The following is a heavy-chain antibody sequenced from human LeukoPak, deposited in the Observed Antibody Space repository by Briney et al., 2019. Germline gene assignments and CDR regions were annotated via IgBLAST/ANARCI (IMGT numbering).Heavy chain of an antibody. J-gene: IGHJ5*02. V-gene: IGHV3-21*01. CDR2: ISSSSSYI. CDR3: ARDYYDSSGSSWFDP. Sequence: GGSPRLSCAASGFTLSSYSMNWVRQAPGKGLEWVSSISSSSSYIYYADSVKGRFTISRDNAKNSLYLQMNSLRAEDTAVYYCARDYYDSSGSSWFDPWGQGTLVTVSS. D-gene: IGHD3-22*01. CDR1: GFTLSSYS.